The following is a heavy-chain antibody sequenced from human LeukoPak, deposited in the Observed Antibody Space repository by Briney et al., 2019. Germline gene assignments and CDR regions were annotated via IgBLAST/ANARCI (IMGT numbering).Heavy chain of an antibody. Sequence: SETLSLTCAVYGGSFSGYYWSWIRQPPGKGLEWIGEINHSGSTNYNPSLKSRVTISVDTSKNQFSLKLSSVTAADTAVYYCARDDYYYDSSGYLFDYWGQGTLVTVSS. CDR1: GGSFSGYY. V-gene: IGHV4-34*01. D-gene: IGHD3-22*01. CDR2: INHSGST. J-gene: IGHJ4*02. CDR3: ARDDYYYDSSGYLFDY.